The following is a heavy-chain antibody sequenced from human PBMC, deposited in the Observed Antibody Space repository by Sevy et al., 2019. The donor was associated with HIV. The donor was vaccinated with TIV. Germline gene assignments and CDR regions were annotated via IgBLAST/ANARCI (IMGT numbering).Heavy chain of an antibody. Sequence: GGSLRLSCAASGFTFSSYGMHWVRQAPGKGLEWVAVIWYDGSNKYYAGSVKVRFTISRDNSKNTLYLQMNSLRAEDTAVYYCARDSNGYSYGSHYYYGMDVWGQWTTVTVSS. CDR2: IWYDGSNK. CDR1: GFTFSSYG. D-gene: IGHD5-18*01. V-gene: IGHV3-33*01. CDR3: ARDSNGYSYGSHYYYGMDV. J-gene: IGHJ6*02.